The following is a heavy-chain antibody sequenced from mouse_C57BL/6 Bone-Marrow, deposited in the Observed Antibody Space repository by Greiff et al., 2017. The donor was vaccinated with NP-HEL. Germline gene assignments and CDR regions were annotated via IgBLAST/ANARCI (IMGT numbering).Heavy chain of an antibody. CDR1: GYTFTSYW. CDR3: ARFTYGSSYWYFDV. CDR2: IDPSDSYT. J-gene: IGHJ1*03. D-gene: IGHD1-1*01. Sequence: VQLQQPGAELVMPGASVKLSCKASGYTFTSYWMHWVKQRPGQGLEWIGEIDPSDSYTNYNQKFKGKSTLTVDKSSSTAYMQLSSRTSEDSAVYYCARFTYGSSYWYFDVWGTGTTVTVSS. V-gene: IGHV1-69*01.